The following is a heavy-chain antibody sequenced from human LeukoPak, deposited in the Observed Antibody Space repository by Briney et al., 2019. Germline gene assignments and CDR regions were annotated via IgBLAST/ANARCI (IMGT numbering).Heavy chain of an antibody. Sequence: PSETLSLTCTASGGSISSYYWSWIRQPPGKGLEWIGYIYYSGSTNNNPSLKSRVTISVDTSKNQFSLKLSSVTAADTAVYYCARLPLAVAGTRYYYYYYMDVWGKGTTVTVSS. J-gene: IGHJ6*03. CDR1: GGSISSYY. V-gene: IGHV4-59*01. CDR2: IYYSGST. CDR3: ARLPLAVAGTRYYYYYYMDV. D-gene: IGHD6-19*01.